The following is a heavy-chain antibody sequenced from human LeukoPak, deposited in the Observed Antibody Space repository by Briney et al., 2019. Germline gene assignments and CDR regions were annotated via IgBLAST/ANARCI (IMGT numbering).Heavy chain of an antibody. Sequence: PSETLSLTCTVSGGSISSHYWSWIRQPPGKGLEWIGYIYYSGSTNYNPSLKSRVTISVDTSKNQFSLKLSSVTAADTAVYYCARMTYSSSLAFDYWGQETLVTVSS. CDR2: IYYSGST. CDR3: ARMTYSSSLAFDY. CDR1: GGSISSHY. J-gene: IGHJ4*02. D-gene: IGHD6-6*01. V-gene: IGHV4-59*11.